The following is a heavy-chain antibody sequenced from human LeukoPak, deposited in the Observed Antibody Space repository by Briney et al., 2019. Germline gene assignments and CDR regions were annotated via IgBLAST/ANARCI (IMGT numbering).Heavy chain of an antibody. Sequence: SETLSLTCTASGGSISSSSYYWGWIRQPPGKGLEWIGSIYYSGSTYYNPSLKSRVTISVDTSKNQFSLKLSSVTAADTAVYYCARPWTTVTTLGAFDIWGQGTMVTVSS. J-gene: IGHJ3*02. CDR3: ARPWTTVTTLGAFDI. CDR2: IYYSGST. V-gene: IGHV4-39*01. CDR1: GGSISSSSYY. D-gene: IGHD4-11*01.